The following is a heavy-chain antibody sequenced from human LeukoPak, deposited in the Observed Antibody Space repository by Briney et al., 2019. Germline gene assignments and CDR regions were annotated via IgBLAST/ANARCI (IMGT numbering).Heavy chain of an antibody. CDR2: FDPEDGET. V-gene: IGHV1-24*01. Sequence: ASVKVSCKVSGYTLTELSMHWVRQAPGKGLEWMGGFDPEDGETIYAQKFQGRVTMTEDTSTDTAYMELSSLRSEDTAVYYCARVVELTGYSSSWYSGYYYYMDVWGKGTTVTVSS. D-gene: IGHD6-13*01. CDR1: GYTLTELS. J-gene: IGHJ6*03. CDR3: ARVVELTGYSSSWYSGYYYYMDV.